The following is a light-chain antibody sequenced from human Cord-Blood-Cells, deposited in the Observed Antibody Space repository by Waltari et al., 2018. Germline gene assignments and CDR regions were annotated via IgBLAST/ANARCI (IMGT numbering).Light chain of an antibody. CDR1: SPNIGSNY. CDR3: AAWDDSLSGPV. Sequence: SVLTQPPSASGTPGQRVTLSCSGRSPNIGSNYVYWYQQLPGTAPKLLIYRNNQRPSGVPDRFSGSKSGTSASLAISGLRSEDEADYYCAAWDDSLSGPVFGGGTKLTVL. CDR2: RNN. J-gene: IGLJ2*01. V-gene: IGLV1-47*01.